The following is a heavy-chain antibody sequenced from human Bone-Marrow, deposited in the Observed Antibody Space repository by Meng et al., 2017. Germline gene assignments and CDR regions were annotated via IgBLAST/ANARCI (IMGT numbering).Heavy chain of an antibody. CDR2: IDPNNDHT. D-gene: IGHD6-13*01. V-gene: IGHV1-2*06. Sequence: GHLGQAAAVVQKPGDSVKLAFKPSGYTFAADWIHWLRQAPGQGLEWMGRIDPNNDHTQYAQNFQGRVTMTSDTSISTVYMELNGLRSDDTAVYYCARDEDISAAGKLFGDYWGQGTLVTVSS. CDR1: GYTFAADW. CDR3: ARDEDISAAGKLFGDY. J-gene: IGHJ4*02.